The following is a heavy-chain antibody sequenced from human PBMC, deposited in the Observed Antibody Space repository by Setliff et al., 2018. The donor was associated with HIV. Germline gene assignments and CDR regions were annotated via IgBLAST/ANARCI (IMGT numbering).Heavy chain of an antibody. CDR3: ARRPVTTSASQFDD. V-gene: IGHV3-23*01. D-gene: IGHD4-17*01. CDR1: GFTFSSYA. CDR2: ISDSGDKT. Sequence: GGSLRLSCAASGFTFSSYAMSWVRQAPGKGLEWVSGISDSGDKTYYADFVKGRFTIARDNSWNTLYLQINSLGAEDTAVYYCARRPVTTSASQFDDWGQGTLVTVSS. J-gene: IGHJ4*02.